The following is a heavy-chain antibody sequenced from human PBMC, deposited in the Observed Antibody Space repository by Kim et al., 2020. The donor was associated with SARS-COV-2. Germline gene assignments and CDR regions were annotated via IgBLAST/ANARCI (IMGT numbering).Heavy chain of an antibody. CDR1: GGSISSYY. CDR3: ARASMIPWRYYFDY. D-gene: IGHD3-22*01. J-gene: IGHJ4*02. Sequence: SETLSLTCTVSGGSISSYYWSWIRQPPGKGLEWIGYIYYSGSTNYNPSLKSRVTISVDTSKNQFSLKLSSVTAADTAVYYCARASMIPWRYYFDYWGQGTLVTVSS. V-gene: IGHV4-59*13. CDR2: IYYSGST.